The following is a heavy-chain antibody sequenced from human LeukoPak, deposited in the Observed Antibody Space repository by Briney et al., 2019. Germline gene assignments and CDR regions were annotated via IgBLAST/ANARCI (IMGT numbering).Heavy chain of an antibody. Sequence: SETLSLTCTVSGGSISSYYWSWIRQPAGKGLEWVGRIFTSGSTNYNPSLKSRVTISVDKSKNQFSLKLSSVTAADTAVCYCARTRNWNNGPYYYYYMDVWGKGTTVTVSS. CDR3: ARTRNWNNGPYYYYYMDV. CDR2: IFTSGST. CDR1: GGSISSYY. V-gene: IGHV4-4*07. J-gene: IGHJ6*03. D-gene: IGHD1/OR15-1a*01.